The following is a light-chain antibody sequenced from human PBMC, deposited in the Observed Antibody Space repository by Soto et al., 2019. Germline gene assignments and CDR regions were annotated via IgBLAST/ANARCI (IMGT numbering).Light chain of an antibody. CDR1: QSVSSY. CDR3: QQRSNWPPA. CDR2: DAS. J-gene: IGKJ5*01. Sequence: EIMLTQSPGTLSLSPGETATLSCRASQSVSSYLAWYQQKPGQAPRLLIYDASNMASGIPARFSGSGSGTDFTLTISSLEPEDFAVYYCQQRSNWPPAFGQGTRLEI. V-gene: IGKV3-11*01.